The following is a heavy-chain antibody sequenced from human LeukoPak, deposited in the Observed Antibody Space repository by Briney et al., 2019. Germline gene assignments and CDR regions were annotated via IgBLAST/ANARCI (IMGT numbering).Heavy chain of an antibody. CDR1: GFSVTSGHY. Sequence: SETLSLTCSVSGFSVTSGHYWGWIRQPPAKELEWIGTIYHTGSTNYNPSLQSRVTMSVDTSKNQFSLRLRSVTAADTAMYFCAREVPYYYFMDVWGKRTTVTVSS. J-gene: IGHJ6*03. CDR2: IYHTGST. CDR3: AREVPYYYFMDV. V-gene: IGHV4-38-2*02.